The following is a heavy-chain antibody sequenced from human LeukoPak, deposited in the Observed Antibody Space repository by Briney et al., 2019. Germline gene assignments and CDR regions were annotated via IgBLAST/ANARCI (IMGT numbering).Heavy chain of an antibody. D-gene: IGHD6-13*01. V-gene: IGHV3-53*05. CDR1: GFAVSSNY. CDR2: IYSGGST. Sequence: GGSLRLSCAASGFAVSSNYMSWVRQAPGKGLEWVSIIYSGGSTFYADSVKGRFTISRDNSKNTLDLQMSSLRAEDTAVYYCAKDPSYTAAGIDYWGQGTLVTVSS. J-gene: IGHJ4*02. CDR3: AKDPSYTAAGIDY.